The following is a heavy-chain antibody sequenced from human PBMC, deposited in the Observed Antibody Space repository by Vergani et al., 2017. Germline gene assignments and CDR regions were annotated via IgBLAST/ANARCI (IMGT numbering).Heavy chain of an antibody. J-gene: IGHJ3*02. Sequence: EVQLVESGGGLVQPGGSLRLSCAASGFTFSSYWMSWVLQAPGKGLEWVANIKQDGSEKYYLDSVKGRFTISRDNAKNSLYLQMNSLRAEDTAVYYCARTRIRDAFDIWGQGTMVTVSS. CDR2: IKQDGSEK. CDR1: GFTFSSYW. D-gene: IGHD2-15*01. CDR3: ARTRIRDAFDI. V-gene: IGHV3-7*01.